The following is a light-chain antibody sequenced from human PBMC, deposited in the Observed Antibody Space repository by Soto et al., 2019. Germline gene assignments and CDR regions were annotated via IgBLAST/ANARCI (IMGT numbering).Light chain of an antibody. Sequence: EIVLSQSPGTLSLSPGERATLSCRATEIISSSFLAWYQHKGGQPPRLLMYGAYTRATGIPDRFSGSGSGTEFTLTINRLEPEDFAVYYCHHVTARAFGQGTKVDIK. J-gene: IGKJ1*01. CDR2: GAY. CDR1: EIISSSF. V-gene: IGKV3-20*01. CDR3: HHVTARA.